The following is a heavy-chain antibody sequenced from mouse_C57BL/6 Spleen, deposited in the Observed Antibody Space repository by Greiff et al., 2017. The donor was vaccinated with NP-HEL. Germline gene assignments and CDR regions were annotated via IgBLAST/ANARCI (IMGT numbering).Heavy chain of an antibody. CDR3: ARSRDDYDGSSEGFDY. V-gene: IGHV1-82*01. Sequence: VQLQQSGPELVKPGASVKISCKASGYAFSSSWMNWVKQRPGKGLEWIGRIYPGDGDTNYNGKFKGKATLTADKSSSTAYMQLSSLTSEDSAVYFCARSRDDYDGSSEGFDYWGQGTTLTVSS. J-gene: IGHJ2*01. CDR1: GYAFSSSW. CDR2: IYPGDGDT. D-gene: IGHD1-1*01.